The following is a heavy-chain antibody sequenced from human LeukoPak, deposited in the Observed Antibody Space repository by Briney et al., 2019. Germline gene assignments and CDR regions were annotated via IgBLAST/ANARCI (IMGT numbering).Heavy chain of an antibody. V-gene: IGHV1-18*01. D-gene: IGHD6-13*01. J-gene: IGHJ6*02. CDR1: GYTFTSYG. CDR2: ISAYNGNT. Sequence: ASVKVSCKASGYTFTSYGISWVRQAPGQGLEWMGWISAYNGNTNYAQKLQGRVTMTTDTSTSTAYMELRSLRSDDTAVYYCARADPYSNSWYMGHYYSMDVWGQGTTVTVSS. CDR3: ARADPYSNSWYMGHYYSMDV.